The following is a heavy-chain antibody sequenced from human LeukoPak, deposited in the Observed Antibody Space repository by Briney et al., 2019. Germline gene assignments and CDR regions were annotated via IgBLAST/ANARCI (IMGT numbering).Heavy chain of an antibody. CDR1: GGSISSYY. Sequence: SETLFLTCTVSGGSISSYYWSWIRQPPGKGLEWIGYIYNSGSTNYNPSLKSRVTISVDTSKNQFSLKLSSVTAADTAVYYCASSAGPDAFDIWGQGTMVTVSS. D-gene: IGHD6-19*01. CDR3: ASSAGPDAFDI. V-gene: IGHV4-59*01. J-gene: IGHJ3*02. CDR2: IYNSGST.